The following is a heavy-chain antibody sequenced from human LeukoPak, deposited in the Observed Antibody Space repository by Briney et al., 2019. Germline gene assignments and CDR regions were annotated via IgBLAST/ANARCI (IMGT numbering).Heavy chain of an antibody. J-gene: IGHJ4*02. D-gene: IGHD5-12*01. CDR2: ISAYNRNT. CDR3: ARDQFAIRVLDIVTTTTFDS. CDR1: AYTFTSYG. V-gene: IGHV1-18*01. Sequence: ASVKVSCKTSAYTFTSYGISWVRQAPGQGLEWMGWISAYNRNTNYAQKFQGRVTMTTDTSTSTAYMELRSLRSDDTAVYFCARDQFAIRVLDIVTTTTFDSWGQGTLVTVSS.